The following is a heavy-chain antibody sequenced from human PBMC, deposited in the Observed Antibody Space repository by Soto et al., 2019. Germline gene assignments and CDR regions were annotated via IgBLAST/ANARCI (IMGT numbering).Heavy chain of an antibody. D-gene: IGHD3-3*01. V-gene: IGHV1-69*01. CDR3: ARAAFRSGYYLYYYGMDV. Sequence: QVQLVQSGAEVKKPGSSVKVSCKASGGTFSTHAISWVRQAPGQGLEWLGGIIPTLGTPNYAQKFQGRVTVTADEYTSTAYMELSRLTSEDTAVYYCARAAFRSGYYLYYYGMDVWGQGTAVNV. CDR2: IIPTLGTP. J-gene: IGHJ6*02. CDR1: GGTFSTHA.